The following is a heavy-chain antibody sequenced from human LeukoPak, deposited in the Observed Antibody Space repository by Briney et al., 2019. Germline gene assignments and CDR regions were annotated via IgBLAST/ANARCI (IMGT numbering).Heavy chain of an antibody. CDR2: ISSSGGST. V-gene: IGHV3-23*01. J-gene: IGHJ4*02. D-gene: IGHD2-15*01. Sequence: GSLRLSCAASGFTFSSYAMTWVRQAPGKGLEWVSSISSSGGSTYYADSVKGRFTISRDNSKNTLYLQMNSLRAEDTAVYYCAKIDFVEGYCSCWGQGTLVTVSS. CDR1: GFTFSSYA. CDR3: AKIDFVEGYCSC.